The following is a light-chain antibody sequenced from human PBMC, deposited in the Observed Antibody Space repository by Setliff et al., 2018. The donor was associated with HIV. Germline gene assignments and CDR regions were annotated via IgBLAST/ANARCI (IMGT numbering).Light chain of an antibody. Sequence: QPPSESVAPGKTARITCGGNSIGSKSVHWYQQKPGQAPVMVVYDASDRPSGIPERFSGSKSGNTATLTISRVEAGDEADYYCQVWDSSSDHYVFGTGTRSPS. J-gene: IGLJ1*01. CDR3: QVWDSSSDHYV. V-gene: IGLV3-21*03. CDR1: SIGSKS. CDR2: DAS.